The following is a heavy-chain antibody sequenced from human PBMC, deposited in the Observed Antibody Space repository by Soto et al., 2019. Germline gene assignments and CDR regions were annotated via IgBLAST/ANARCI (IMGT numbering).Heavy chain of an antibody. CDR1: GFTFSSYA. CDR3: VSSDSSGYFSS. D-gene: IGHD3-22*01. J-gene: IGHJ5*02. V-gene: IGHV3-64D*06. Sequence: GGSLRLSCSASGFTFSSYAMHWVRQAPGKGLEYVSAISSNGGSTYYADSVKGRFTISRDNSKNTLYLQMSSLRAEDTAAYYCVSSDSSGYFSSWGQGTLVTVSS. CDR2: ISSNGGST.